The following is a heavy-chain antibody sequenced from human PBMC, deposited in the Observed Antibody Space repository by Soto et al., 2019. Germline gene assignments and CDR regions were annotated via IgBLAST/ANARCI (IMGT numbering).Heavy chain of an antibody. Sequence: GGSLRLSCAASGFTFSSYAMHWVRQAPGKGLEWVAVISYDGSNKYYADSVKGRFTISRDNSKNTLYLQMNSLRAEDTAVYYCARAAGGSYEGDYWGQGTLVTVSS. D-gene: IGHD1-26*01. J-gene: IGHJ4*02. CDR2: ISYDGSNK. V-gene: IGHV3-30-3*01. CDR3: ARAAGGSYEGDY. CDR1: GFTFSSYA.